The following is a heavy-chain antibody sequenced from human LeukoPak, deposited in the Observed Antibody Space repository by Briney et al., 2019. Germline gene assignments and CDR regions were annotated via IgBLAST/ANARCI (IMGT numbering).Heavy chain of an antibody. D-gene: IGHD3-10*01. J-gene: IGHJ6*03. CDR2: IYHSGST. Sequence: SQTLSLTCTVSGGSISSGGYYWSWIRQPPGKGLEWIGYIYHSGSTYYNPSLKSRVTISVDRSKNQFSLKLSSVTAADTAVYYCARAGGPGYMDVWGKGTTVTVSS. CDR3: ARAGGPGYMDV. V-gene: IGHV4-30-2*01. CDR1: GGSISSGGYY.